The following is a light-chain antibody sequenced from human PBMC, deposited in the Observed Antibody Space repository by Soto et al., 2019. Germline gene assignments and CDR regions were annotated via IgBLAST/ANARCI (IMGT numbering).Light chain of an antibody. V-gene: IGLV1-40*01. CDR2: GKI. J-gene: IGLJ1*01. CDR1: SSNIGAGYD. Sequence: QSVLTQPPSVSGAPGQRVTISCTGSSSNIGAGYDVHWYQQLPGTAPKLLIYGKINRPSGVPDRFSGSKSGTSASLAITGLQADDEADYYCQSYDSSLSGYVFGSGTKVTVL. CDR3: QSYDSSLSGYV.